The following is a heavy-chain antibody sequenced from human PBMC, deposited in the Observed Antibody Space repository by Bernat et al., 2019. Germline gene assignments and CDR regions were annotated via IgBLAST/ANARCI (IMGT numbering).Heavy chain of an antibody. Sequence: EVQLVESGGGLVQPGGSRRVFCAASGFSFSSYWMHWVRQAPGEGLVWVSCINGDGVRTRDADSVKGRFTISRDNAKDTLYLQMNSLRAEDTAVYSCARGSASAWTDDAFDIWGQGTVVTVSS. CDR2: INGDGVRT. D-gene: IGHD6-19*01. J-gene: IGHJ3*02. V-gene: IGHV3-74*01. CDR1: GFSFSSYW. CDR3: ARGSASAWTDDAFDI.